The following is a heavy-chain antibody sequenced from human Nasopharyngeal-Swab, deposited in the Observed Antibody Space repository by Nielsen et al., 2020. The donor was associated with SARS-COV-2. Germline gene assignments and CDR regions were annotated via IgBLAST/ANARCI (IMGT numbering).Heavy chain of an antibody. Sequence: GESLKISCAASGFTFSNYWMSWVRQAPRKGLEWVANIKYDESEKYYVASVKGRFTISRDNAKNSLYLQMNSLRVEDTAVYYCQRVQTSHYYGLDVWGQGTTVTVSS. D-gene: IGHD6-6*01. J-gene: IGHJ6*02. CDR3: QRVQTSHYYGLDV. CDR1: GFTFSNYW. V-gene: IGHV3-7*05. CDR2: IKYDESEK.